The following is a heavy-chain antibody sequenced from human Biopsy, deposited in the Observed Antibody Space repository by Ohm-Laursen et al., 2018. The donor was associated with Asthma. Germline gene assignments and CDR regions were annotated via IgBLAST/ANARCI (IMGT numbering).Heavy chain of an antibody. CDR2: INAGNGNT. J-gene: IGHJ3*02. CDR1: GYTFINYA. D-gene: IGHD3-9*01. V-gene: IGHV1-3*01. Sequence: ASVKVSCKASGYTFINYAIHWVRQAPGQRLEWMGWINAGNGNTKYSQKFQGRVTISRDTSASTAYMDLSSLRSEDKAVYYCARTYYDFLTGQVNDAFAMWGQGTMGTVSS. CDR3: ARTYYDFLTGQVNDAFAM.